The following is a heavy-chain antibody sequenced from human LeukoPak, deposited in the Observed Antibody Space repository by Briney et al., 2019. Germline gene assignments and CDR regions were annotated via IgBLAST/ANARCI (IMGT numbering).Heavy chain of an antibody. D-gene: IGHD3-22*01. CDR1: GYSFTSYW. Sequence: GESLKISCKGAGYSFTSYWIGWVRQMPGKGLEWMGIIYPDDSDTRYSPSFQGQVTISADKSISTAYLQWSSLKASDTAMYYCARQVSSSGYYYYYYGMDVWGQGTTVTVSS. V-gene: IGHV5-51*01. CDR3: ARQVSSSGYYYYYYGMDV. J-gene: IGHJ6*02. CDR2: IYPDDSDT.